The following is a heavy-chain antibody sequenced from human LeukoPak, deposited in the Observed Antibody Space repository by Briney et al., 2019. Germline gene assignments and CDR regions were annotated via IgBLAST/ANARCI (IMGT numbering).Heavy chain of an antibody. CDR2: ISAYNGNT. CDR1: GYTFTSYG. CDR3: ASIRYSSSRHDAFDI. J-gene: IGHJ3*02. D-gene: IGHD6-13*01. Sequence: GASVKVSCKASGYTFTSYGISWVRQAPGQGLEWMGWISAYNGNTNYAQKLQGRVTMTTDTSTSTAYMELRSLRSDDTAVYYCASIRYSSSRHDAFDIWGQGTMVTVSS. V-gene: IGHV1-18*01.